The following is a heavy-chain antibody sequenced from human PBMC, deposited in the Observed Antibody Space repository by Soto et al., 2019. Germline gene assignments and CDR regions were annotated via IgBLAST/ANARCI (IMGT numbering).Heavy chain of an antibody. D-gene: IGHD2-2*01. CDR3: LVVPAASGGGAFDI. CDR2: ISSSGSTI. V-gene: IGHV3-11*01. CDR1: GFTFSDYY. Sequence: GGSLRLSCAASGFTFSDYYMSWIRQAPGKGLEWVSYISSSGSTIYYADSVKGRFTISRDNAKNSLYLQMNSLRAEDTAVYYCLVVPAASGGGAFDIWGQGTMVTVSS. J-gene: IGHJ3*02.